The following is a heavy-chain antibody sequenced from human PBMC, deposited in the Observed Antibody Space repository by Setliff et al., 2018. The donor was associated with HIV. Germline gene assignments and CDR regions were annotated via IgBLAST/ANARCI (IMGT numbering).Heavy chain of an antibody. CDR1: GVSLRTHH. CDR3: ATEGREKLALFDH. V-gene: IGHV4-59*11. J-gene: IGHJ4*02. Sequence: PSETLSLTCNVSGVSLRTHHWSWVRLPPGKRLEWIGYILYNGNTNYNPSFKNRVTVSLDEAKNQFSLNLKSVTSADTAVYYCATEGREKLALFDHWGLGILVTVSS. D-gene: IGHD6-6*01. CDR2: ILYNGNT.